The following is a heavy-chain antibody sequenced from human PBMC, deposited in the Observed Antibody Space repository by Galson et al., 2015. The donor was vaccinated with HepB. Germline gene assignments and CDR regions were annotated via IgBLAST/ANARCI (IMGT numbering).Heavy chain of an antibody. CDR1: GYTFTSYA. V-gene: IGHV1-3*01. CDR3: AKTGYSSGWYGGGDDAFDI. D-gene: IGHD6-19*01. J-gene: IGHJ3*02. Sequence: SVKVSCKASGYTFTSYAMHWVRQAPGQRLEWMGWINAGNGNTKYSQKFQGRVTITRDTSASTAYMELSSLRSEDTAVYYCAKTGYSSGWYGGGDDAFDIWGQGTMVTVSS. CDR2: INAGNGNT.